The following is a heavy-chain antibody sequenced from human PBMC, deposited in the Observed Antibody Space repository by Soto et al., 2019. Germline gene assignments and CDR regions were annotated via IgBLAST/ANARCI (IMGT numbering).Heavy chain of an antibody. CDR1: GFTFSGSA. J-gene: IGHJ4*02. CDR3: MNDFWSGSPYC. D-gene: IGHD3-3*01. CDR2: IRNKADNYAT. V-gene: IGHV3-73*01. Sequence: EVQLVESGAGLVQPGVSLKLSCAASGFTFSGSAMHWVRQASGTGLAWVGRIRNKADNYATAYAASVKGRFTISRDDSKNTVFLQMNSLRTEDTAVYYCMNDFWSGSPYCWGQGTLGTVSA.